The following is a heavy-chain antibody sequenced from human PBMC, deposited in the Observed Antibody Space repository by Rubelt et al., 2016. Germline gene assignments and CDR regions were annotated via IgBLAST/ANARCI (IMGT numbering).Heavy chain of an antibody. CDR3: STADSSSWYDATDT. Sequence: QVQLVQSGAVLKKPGASVKVSCKVSGDTLSVFSIHWVRQAPGKGLAGMGGFDGEDGETVYAKSFKGRVIRTDDKSKDTGYMELSRLTAADTAVYYCSTADSSSWYDATDTWGQGTMVTVSS. V-gene: IGHV1-24*01. CDR2: FDGEDGET. J-gene: IGHJ3*02. D-gene: IGHD6-13*01. CDR1: GDTLSVFS.